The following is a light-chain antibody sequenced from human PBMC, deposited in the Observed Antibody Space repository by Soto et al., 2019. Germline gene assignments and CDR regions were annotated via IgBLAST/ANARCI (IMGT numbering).Light chain of an antibody. J-gene: IGKJ1*01. CDR2: AAS. CDR1: QSISSY. V-gene: IGKV1-39*01. Sequence: DIEMTQSPSSLSASVGDRVTITCRASQSISSYLNWYQQKPVNAPNLLIYAASTLQSGVPSRFSAYGSETDFTLTISNLQAEDFATYYCQQSYTTPRTFGQGTKVEVK. CDR3: QQSYTTPRT.